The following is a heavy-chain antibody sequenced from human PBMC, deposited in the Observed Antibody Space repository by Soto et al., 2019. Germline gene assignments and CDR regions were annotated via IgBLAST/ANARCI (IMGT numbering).Heavy chain of an antibody. CDR3: ARDGRMVRGGTPFDY. V-gene: IGHV3-33*01. J-gene: IGHJ4*02. CDR1: GFTFSSYG. Sequence: QVQLVESGGGVVQPGRSLRLSCAASGFTFSSYGMHWVRQAPGKGLEWVAVIWYDGSNKYYADSVKGRFTISRDNSKNTLYLQMNSLRAEDTAVYYSARDGRMVRGGTPFDYWGQGTLVTVSS. D-gene: IGHD3-10*01. CDR2: IWYDGSNK.